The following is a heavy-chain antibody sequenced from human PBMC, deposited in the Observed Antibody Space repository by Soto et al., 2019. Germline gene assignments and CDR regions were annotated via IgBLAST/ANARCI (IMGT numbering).Heavy chain of an antibody. CDR2: IYYSGST. V-gene: IGHV4-59*01. CDR1: GGSISSYY. Sequence: SETLSLTCTVSGGSISSYYWSWIRQPPGKGLEWIGYIYYSGSTNYNPSLKSRVTISVDTSKNQFSLKLSSVTAADTAVYYCARDRLEGLRLHHYYYYVMDVWGKRTTVTVSS. D-gene: IGHD5-12*01. J-gene: IGHJ6*04. CDR3: ARDRLEGLRLHHYYYYVMDV.